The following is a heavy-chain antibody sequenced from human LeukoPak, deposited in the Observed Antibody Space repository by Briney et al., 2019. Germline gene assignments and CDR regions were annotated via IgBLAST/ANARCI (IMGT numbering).Heavy chain of an antibody. J-gene: IGHJ6*02. Sequence: SVKVSCKASGGTFSSYAISWVRQAPGQGLEWMGRIIPILGIANYAQKFQGRVTMTRDTSTSTVYMELSSLRSEDTAVYYCARDGIQLWNYGMDVWGQGTTVTVSS. D-gene: IGHD5-18*01. CDR2: IIPILGIA. V-gene: IGHV1-69*04. CDR1: GGTFSSYA. CDR3: ARDGIQLWNYGMDV.